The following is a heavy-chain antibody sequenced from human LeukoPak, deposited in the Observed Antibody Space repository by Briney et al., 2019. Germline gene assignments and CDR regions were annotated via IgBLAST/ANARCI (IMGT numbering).Heavy chain of an antibody. V-gene: IGHV5-51*01. CDR3: ARATVVSTPKPVFNV. J-gene: IGHJ3*01. Sequence: GESLKISCQASGYSFTNYWIGWVRQMPGKGLEWMGFIYPGDFRTTYSPSLEAQVTISADKSTSTAYLQWSSLKASGTAMYFCARATVVSTPKPVFNVGGRGTMVTVPS. D-gene: IGHD4-23*01. CDR1: GYSFTNYW. CDR2: IYPGDFRT.